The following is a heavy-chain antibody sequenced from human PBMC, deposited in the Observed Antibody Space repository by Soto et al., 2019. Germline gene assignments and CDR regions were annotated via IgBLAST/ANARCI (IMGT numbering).Heavy chain of an antibody. V-gene: IGHV3-72*01. CDR3: ARAGFGHGLDV. CDR2: TANKRSRYTT. CDR1: GFTSSDHY. J-gene: IGHJ6*02. D-gene: IGHD3-16*01. Sequence: EVELVESGGGLGQAGGSLRVSCGVSGFTSSDHYMDWVRQAPGKGLEWGGRTANKRSRYTTEYAASVKGRFIISRDDSKNSVYLQMSSLKIQHTAVYYCARAGFGHGLDVWGQGTTVTVSS.